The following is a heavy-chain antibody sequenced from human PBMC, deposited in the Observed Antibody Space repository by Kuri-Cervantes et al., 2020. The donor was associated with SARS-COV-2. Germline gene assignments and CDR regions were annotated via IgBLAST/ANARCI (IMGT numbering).Heavy chain of an antibody. Sequence: GESLKISCAASGFTFSSYAMSWVRQAPGKGLEWVSAISGSGGSTYYADSVKGRFTISRDNSKNTLYLQMNSLRAEDTAVYYCAKAIAVVPAALPNFDYWGQGTLVTVSS. CDR1: GFTFSSYA. V-gene: IGHV3-23*01. J-gene: IGHJ4*02. CDR2: ISGSGGST. CDR3: AKAIAVVPAALPNFDY. D-gene: IGHD2-2*01.